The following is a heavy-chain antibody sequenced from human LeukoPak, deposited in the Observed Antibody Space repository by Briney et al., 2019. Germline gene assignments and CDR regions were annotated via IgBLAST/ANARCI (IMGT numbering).Heavy chain of an antibody. CDR2: ISAYNGNT. CDR3: ASRGYSYGTNWFDP. D-gene: IGHD5-18*01. V-gene: IGHV1-18*01. J-gene: IGHJ5*02. Sequence: ASVKVSCKASGGTFSSYVFNWVRQAPGQGLEWMGWISAYNGNTNYAQKLQGRVTMTTDTSTSTAYTELRSLRSDDTAVYYCASRGYSYGTNWFDPWGQGTLVTVSS. CDR1: GGTFSSYV.